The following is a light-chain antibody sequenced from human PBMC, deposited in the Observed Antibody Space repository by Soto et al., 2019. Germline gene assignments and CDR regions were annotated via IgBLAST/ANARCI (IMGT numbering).Light chain of an antibody. Sequence: DIVMTQTPLSSPVTLGQSASISCRSSQSLVHRDGNTYLSWIQQRPGQPPRLLIYKVSNRFSGVPDRVSGSGAGTDFPLRISRVDSDDVGLYYCMQATQFPYTFGQGTKLEIK. CDR3: MQATQFPYT. J-gene: IGKJ2*01. CDR1: QSLVHRDGNTY. CDR2: KVS. V-gene: IGKV2-24*01.